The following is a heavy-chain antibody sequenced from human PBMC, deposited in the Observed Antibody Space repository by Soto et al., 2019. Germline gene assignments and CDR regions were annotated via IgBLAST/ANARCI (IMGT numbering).Heavy chain of an antibody. D-gene: IGHD3-16*01. CDR1: GGTFSSYA. CDR2: IIPIFATA. CDR3: AQCLLGVNYYYGMDV. J-gene: IGHJ6*02. Sequence: QVQLVQSGAEVMKPGSSVKVSCKASGGTFSSYAINWVRQAPGQGLEWMGGIIPIFATADYAQKFQGRVTITADESPSTAYMELSSLRSEDTAVYYCAQCLLGVNYYYGMDVWGQGTTVTVSS. V-gene: IGHV1-69*12.